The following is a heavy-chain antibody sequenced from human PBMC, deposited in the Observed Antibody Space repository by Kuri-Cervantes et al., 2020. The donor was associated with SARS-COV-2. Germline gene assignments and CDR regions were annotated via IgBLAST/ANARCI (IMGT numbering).Heavy chain of an antibody. D-gene: IGHD6-13*01. CDR3: AKASVTAAAPFDY. J-gene: IGHJ4*02. CDR1: GFTFSSYA. CDR2: ISGSGGST. Sequence: GESLKISCAASGFTFSSYAMSWVCQAPGKGLEWVPAISGSGGSTYYADSVKGRFTISRDNSKNTLYLQMNSLRAEDTAVYYCAKASVTAAAPFDYWGQGTLVTVSS. V-gene: IGHV3-23*01.